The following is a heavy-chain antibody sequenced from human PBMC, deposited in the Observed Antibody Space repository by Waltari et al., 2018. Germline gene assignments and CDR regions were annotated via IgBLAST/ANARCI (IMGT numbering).Heavy chain of an antibody. CDR2: ISSSGSTI. V-gene: IGHV3-48*03. D-gene: IGHD4-4*01. CDR3: ASFSFYSNYVFDY. J-gene: IGHJ4*02. Sequence: EVQLVESGGGLVQPGGSLRLSCAAFGFTFSSYEMNWVRQAPGKGLEWVSYISSSGSTIYYADSVKGRFTISRDNAKNSLYLQMNSLRAEDTAVYYCASFSFYSNYVFDYWGQGTLVTVSS. CDR1: GFTFSSYE.